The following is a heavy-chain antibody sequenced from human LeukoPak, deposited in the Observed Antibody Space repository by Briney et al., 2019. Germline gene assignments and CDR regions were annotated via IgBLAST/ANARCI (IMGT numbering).Heavy chain of an antibody. CDR3: ARGRGSIVLNWFDP. D-gene: IGHD2-8*02. CDR2: ISYDGSNK. J-gene: IGHJ5*02. CDR1: GFTFSSYA. V-gene: IGHV3-30*04. Sequence: GGSLRLSCATSGFTFSSYAMHWVRQAPGKGLEWVAVISYDGSNKYYADSVKGRFTISRDNSKNTLYLQMNSLRAEDTAVYYCARGRGSIVLNWFDPWGQGTLVTVSS.